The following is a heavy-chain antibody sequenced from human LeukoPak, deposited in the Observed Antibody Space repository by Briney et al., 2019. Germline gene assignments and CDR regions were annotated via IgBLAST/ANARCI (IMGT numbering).Heavy chain of an antibody. CDR3: AKGGLYYYDSSGYWIDY. D-gene: IGHD3-22*01. CDR1: GFTFSSYA. Sequence: PGGSLRLSCAASGFTFSSYAMSWVRQAPGKGLEWVSAISGSGGSTYYADSVKGRFTISRDNSKNTLYLQMNSLRAEDTAVYYCAKGGLYYYDSSGYWIDYWGQGTLVTVSS. J-gene: IGHJ4*02. CDR2: ISGSGGST. V-gene: IGHV3-23*01.